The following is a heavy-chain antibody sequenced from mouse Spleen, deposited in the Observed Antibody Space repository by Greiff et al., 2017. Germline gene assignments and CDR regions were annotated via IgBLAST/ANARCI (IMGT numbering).Heavy chain of an antibody. CDR3: ARRMGRRGYYFDY. Sequence: ESGPGLVKPSQSLSLTCSVTGYSITSGYYWNWIRQFPGNKLEWMGYISYDGSNNYNPSLKNRISITRDTSKNQFFLKLNSVTTEDTATYYCARRMGRRGYYFDYWGQGTTLTVSS. D-gene: IGHD4-1*01. V-gene: IGHV3-6*01. CDR2: ISYDGSN. J-gene: IGHJ2*01. CDR1: GYSITSGYY.